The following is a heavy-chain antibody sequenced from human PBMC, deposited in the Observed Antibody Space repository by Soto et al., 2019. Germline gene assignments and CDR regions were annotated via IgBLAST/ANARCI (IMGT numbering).Heavy chain of an antibody. CDR2: IYYSGST. CDR3: AKGWAAREEKINYYYYGMDV. Sequence: SETLSLTCTASGGSISSYYWSWIRQPPGKGLEWIGYIYYSGSTNYNPSLKSRVTISVDTSKNQFSLKLSSVTAADTAVYYFAKGWAAREEKINYYYYGMDVWGQGTTVTVSS. CDR1: GGSISSYY. V-gene: IGHV4-59*01. J-gene: IGHJ6*02. D-gene: IGHD6-6*01.